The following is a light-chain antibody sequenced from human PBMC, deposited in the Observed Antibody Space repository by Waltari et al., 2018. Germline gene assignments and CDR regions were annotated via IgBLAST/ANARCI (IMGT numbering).Light chain of an antibody. CDR2: GAS. CDR3: QKYNSAPLT. Sequence: EIVLTQSPGPLSLSPGERATLSCRARPSFSRSYLAWYQQKPGQAPRLLIYGASSRATGIPDRFSGSGSGTDFTLTISRLEPEDFATYYCQKYNSAPLTFGGGTKVEIK. V-gene: IGKV3-20*01. CDR1: PSFSRSY. J-gene: IGKJ4*01.